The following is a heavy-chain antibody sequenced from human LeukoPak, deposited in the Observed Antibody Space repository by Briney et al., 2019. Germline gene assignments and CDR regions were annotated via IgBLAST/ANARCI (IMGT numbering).Heavy chain of an antibody. CDR3: ARRGGGWFDP. CDR1: GGSISSYY. CDR2: IYYSGST. J-gene: IGHJ5*02. Sequence: SETLSLTCTVSGGSISSYYWSWIRHPPGKGLEWIGYIYYSGSTNYNPSLKSRVTISVDTSKNQFSLKLSSVTAADPAVYYCARRGGGWFDPWGQGTLVTVSS. D-gene: IGHD3-16*01. V-gene: IGHV4-59*08.